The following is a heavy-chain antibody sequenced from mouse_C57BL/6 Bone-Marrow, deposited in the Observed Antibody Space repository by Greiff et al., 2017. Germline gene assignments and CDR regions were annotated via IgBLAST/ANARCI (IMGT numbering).Heavy chain of an antibody. Sequence: VQLQQPGAELVKPGASVKLSCKASGYTFTSYWMHWVKQRPGQGLEWIGMIHPNSGSTNYNEKFKSKATLTVDKSSSTAYMQLSSLTSKDSAVYYCERGYYGSGYYDVWGRGEAVTVTS. CDR2: IHPNSGST. CDR3: ERGYYGSGYYDV. J-gene: IGHJ1*03. CDR1: GYTFTSYW. V-gene: IGHV1-64*01. D-gene: IGHD1-1*01.